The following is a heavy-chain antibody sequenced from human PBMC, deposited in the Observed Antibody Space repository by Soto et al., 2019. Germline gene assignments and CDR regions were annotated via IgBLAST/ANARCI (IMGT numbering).Heavy chain of an antibody. V-gene: IGHV3-73*01. CDR2: IRSKANSYAT. J-gene: IGHJ4*02. CDR1: GFTFSGSA. CDR3: TRYYYDSSGYRD. D-gene: IGHD3-22*01. Sequence: GWSLILSCAASGFTFSGSAMHWFRQASRKVLEWVGRIRSKANSYATAYSASVKGRFTISRDDSKNTAYLQMNSLKTGDTAVYSGTRYYYDSSGYRDWGQRTVVPAAS.